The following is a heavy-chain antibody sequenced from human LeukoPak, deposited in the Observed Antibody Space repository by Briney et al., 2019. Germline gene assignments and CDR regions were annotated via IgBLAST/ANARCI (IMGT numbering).Heavy chain of an antibody. J-gene: IGHJ4*02. CDR2: IYYSGST. D-gene: IGHD3-3*01. V-gene: IGHV4-39*01. CDR1: GGSISSSSYY. CDR3: ARLRTIFGVVILYYFDY. Sequence: SETLSLTCTVSGGSISSSSYYWGWIRQPPGKGLEWIGSIYYSGSTYYNPSLKSRVTISVDTSKNQFSLKLSFVTAADTAVYYCARLRTIFGVVILYYFDYWGQGTLVTVSS.